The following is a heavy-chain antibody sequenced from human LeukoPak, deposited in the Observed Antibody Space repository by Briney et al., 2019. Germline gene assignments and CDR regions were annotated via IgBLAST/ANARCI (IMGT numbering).Heavy chain of an antibody. J-gene: IGHJ4*02. D-gene: IGHD3-3*01. CDR3: ARHISDDFWSGNDY. CDR2: IYHSGST. V-gene: IGHV4-38-2*01. Sequence: PSETLSLTCAVSGYSISSGYYWGWIRQPPGKGLEWIGSIYHSGSTYYNPSLKSRGTISVDTSKNQFSLKLSSVTAADTAVYYCARHISDDFWSGNDYWGQGTLVTVSS. CDR1: GYSISSGYY.